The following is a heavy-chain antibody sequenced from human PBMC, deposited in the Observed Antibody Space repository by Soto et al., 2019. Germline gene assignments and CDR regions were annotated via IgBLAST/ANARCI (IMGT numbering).Heavy chain of an antibody. D-gene: IGHD5-12*01. CDR3: ARAAGYADYYYYYGMDV. CDR2: IIPIFGTA. CDR1: GGTFSSYA. V-gene: IGHV1-69*01. Sequence: QVQLVQSGAEVKKPGSSVKVSCKASGGTFSSYAISWVRQAPGQGLEWMGGIIPIFGTANYAQKFQGRVTITADESTSTAYMELSSLRSEDTAMYYCARAAGYADYYYYYGMDVWGQGTTVTVSS. J-gene: IGHJ6*02.